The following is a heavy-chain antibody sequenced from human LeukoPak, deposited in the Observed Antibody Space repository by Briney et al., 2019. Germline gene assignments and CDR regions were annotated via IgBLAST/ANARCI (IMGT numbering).Heavy chain of an antibody. CDR3: ARVAPKDYYYYYYMDV. CDR2: IYHSGST. D-gene: IGHD5-12*01. J-gene: IGHJ6*03. V-gene: IGHV4-38-2*02. CDR1: GYSISSGYY. Sequence: PSETLSLTCTVSGYSISSGYYWGWIRQPPGKGLGWIGSIYHSGSTYYNPSLKSRVTISVDTSKNQFSLKLSSVTAADTAVYYCARVAPKDYYYYYYMDVWGKGTTVTVSS.